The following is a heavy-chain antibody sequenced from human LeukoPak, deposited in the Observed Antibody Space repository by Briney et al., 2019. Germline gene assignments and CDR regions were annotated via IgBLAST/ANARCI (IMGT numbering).Heavy chain of an antibody. CDR2: ISSSSSYI. CDR1: GFTFSSYS. D-gene: IGHD4-17*01. J-gene: IGHJ4*02. Sequence: GGSLRLSCAASGFTFSSYSMNWVRQAPGKGLEWVSSISSSSSYIYYADSVKGRFTISRDNAKNSLYLQMNGLRAEDTAVYYCARDDNYGDFDYWGQGTLVTVSS. V-gene: IGHV3-21*01. CDR3: ARDDNYGDFDY.